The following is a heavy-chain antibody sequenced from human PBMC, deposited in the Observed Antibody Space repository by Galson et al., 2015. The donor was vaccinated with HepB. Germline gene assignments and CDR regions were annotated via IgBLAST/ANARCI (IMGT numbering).Heavy chain of an antibody. J-gene: IGHJ6*03. Sequence: SLRLSCAASGFTFSSYGMHWVRQAPGKGLEWVAVISYDGSNKYYADSVKGRFTISRDNSKNTLYLQMNSLRAEDTAVYYCAKADGSGSYYYYYYYMDVWGKGTTVTVSS. CDR3: AKADGSGSYYYYYYYMDV. V-gene: IGHV3-30*18. D-gene: IGHD3-10*01. CDR1: GFTFSSYG. CDR2: ISYDGSNK.